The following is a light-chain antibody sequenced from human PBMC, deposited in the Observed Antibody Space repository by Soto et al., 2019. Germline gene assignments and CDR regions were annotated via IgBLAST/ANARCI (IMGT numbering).Light chain of an antibody. J-gene: IGKJ1*01. V-gene: IGKV1-5*03. CDR1: QSISSW. CDR2: KAS. CDR3: XXXXSYXXX. Sequence: DIQMTQSPSTLSASVGDRVTITCRASQSISSWLAWYQQKPGKAPKLLIYKASSLESGVPSRFRGSGSGTEFTLTISSLQPDXXXXXXXXXXXSYXXXFGQGTKVEIK.